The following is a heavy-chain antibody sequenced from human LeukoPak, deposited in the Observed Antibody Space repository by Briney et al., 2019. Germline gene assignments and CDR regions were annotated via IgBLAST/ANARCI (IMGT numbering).Heavy chain of an antibody. J-gene: IGHJ4*02. D-gene: IGHD3-22*01. CDR3: ARESRPRITMIVVVTPLPFDY. CDR1: GFTFSSYW. Sequence: GSLRLSCAASGFTFSSYWMSWVRQPPGKGLEWIGSIYYNGSTYYNPSPKSRVTISVDTSKNQFSLKLSSVTAADTAVYYCARESRPRITMIVVVTPLPFDYWGQGTLVTVSS. V-gene: IGHV4-39*02. CDR2: IYYNGST.